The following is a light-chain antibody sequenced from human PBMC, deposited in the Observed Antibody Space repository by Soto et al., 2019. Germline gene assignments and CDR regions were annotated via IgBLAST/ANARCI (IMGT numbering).Light chain of an antibody. CDR1: SSDVGGYNF. CDR2: DVS. J-gene: IGLJ1*01. CDR3: SSYAGSHSYL. Sequence: QSVLTQHPSASGSPGQSVTISCTGTSSDVGGYNFVSWYQHLPGKAPKLMIFDVSERPSGVPDRYSGSKSGKTASLTVAGHQPKDEHDYHGSSYAGSHSYLLETRTK. V-gene: IGLV2-8*01.